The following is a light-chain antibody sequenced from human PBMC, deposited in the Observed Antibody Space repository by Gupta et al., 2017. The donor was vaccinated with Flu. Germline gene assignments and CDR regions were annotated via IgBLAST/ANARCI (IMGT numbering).Light chain of an antibody. V-gene: IGLV1-40*01. CDR2: GNS. Sequence: QSLLTPPPSVSGAPGPRVTIPCTGSSSNIGAGYDVHWYQQLPGKAPKLIIYGNSNRPSGVPDRFSGSKSGTSASLAITGLQAEDEADYYCQSYASSMSAYVFGTGTKVTVL. J-gene: IGLJ1*01. CDR3: QSYASSMSAYV. CDR1: SSNIGAGYD.